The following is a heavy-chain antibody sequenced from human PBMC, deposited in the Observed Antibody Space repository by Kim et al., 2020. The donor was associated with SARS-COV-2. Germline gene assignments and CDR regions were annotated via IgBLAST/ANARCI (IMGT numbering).Heavy chain of an antibody. J-gene: IGHJ6*02. V-gene: IGHV3-30*02. CDR3: GKPRLEKFFYYGLDV. Sequence: DAVKGRFTIARDNSKNTVNLQMNSLRPEDTAVYYCGKPRLEKFFYYGLDVWGQGTAVAVSS.